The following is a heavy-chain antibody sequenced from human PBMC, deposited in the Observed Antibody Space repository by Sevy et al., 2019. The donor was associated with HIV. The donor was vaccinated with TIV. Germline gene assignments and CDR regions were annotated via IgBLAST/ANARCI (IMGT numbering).Heavy chain of an antibody. CDR1: GFTFSSYG. CDR3: AKGGVLVVVTAISGGLDF. J-gene: IGHJ4*02. D-gene: IGHD2-21*02. Sequence: GGSLRLSCAASGFTFSSYGMHWVRQAPGKGLEWVAAISYDGSNKYYADSVKGRFSISRDNSKNTMYLQMNSLMAVDTAVFYCAKGGVLVVVTAISGGLDFWGQGTLVTVSS. V-gene: IGHV3-30*18. CDR2: ISYDGSNK.